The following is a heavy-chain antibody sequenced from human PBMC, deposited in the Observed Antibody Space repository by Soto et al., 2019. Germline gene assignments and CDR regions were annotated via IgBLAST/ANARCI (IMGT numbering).Heavy chain of an antibody. CDR1: GYTFTSYY. Sequence: ASVKVSCKASGYTFTSYYIHWVRRAPGQGLDWMGIINPSGGSTDYAQRFQGRVAMTSDASTSTVYMELSSLRSEDTAVYYCAKDRGRATAGEYYYYGMDVWGQGTTVTVSS. J-gene: IGHJ6*02. V-gene: IGHV1-46*01. CDR3: AKDRGRATAGEYYYYGMDV. D-gene: IGHD6-13*01. CDR2: INPSGGST.